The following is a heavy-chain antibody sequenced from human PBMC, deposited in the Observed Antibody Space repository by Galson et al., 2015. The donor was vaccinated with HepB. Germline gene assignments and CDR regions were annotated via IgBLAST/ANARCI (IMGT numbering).Heavy chain of an antibody. CDR3: VATPQGYGMDV. CDR1: GYTFTNYW. V-gene: IGHV5-10-1*01. J-gene: IGHJ6*02. CDR2: INPSDSYT. Sequence: QSGAEVKEPGESLRISCQGSGYTFTNYWISWVRQEPGKGLEWMLNINPSDSYTNYNPSFQGHVSISADKSINTAYLQWSSLQASDTAMYYCVATPQGYGMDVWGHGTTVTVSS.